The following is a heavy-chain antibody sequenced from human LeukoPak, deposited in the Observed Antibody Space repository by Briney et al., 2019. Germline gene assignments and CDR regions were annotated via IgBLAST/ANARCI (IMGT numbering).Heavy chain of an antibody. Sequence: SVKVSCKASGGTFSSYAISWVRQAPGQGLEWMGGIIPIFGTANYAQKFQGRVTMTRDTSISTAYMELSRLRSEDTAVYYCARDDPHDSSGYDDYWGQGTLVTVSS. J-gene: IGHJ4*02. V-gene: IGHV1-69*05. CDR3: ARDDPHDSSGYDDY. CDR2: IIPIFGTA. CDR1: GGTFSSYA. D-gene: IGHD3-22*01.